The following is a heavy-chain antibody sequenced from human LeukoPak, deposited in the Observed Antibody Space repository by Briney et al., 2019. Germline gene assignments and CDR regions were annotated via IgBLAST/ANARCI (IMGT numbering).Heavy chain of an antibody. J-gene: IGHJ4*02. CDR1: GGSISSYY. D-gene: IGHD3-10*01. Sequence: SETLSLTCTVSGGSISSYYWSWIRRPPGKGLEWIGYIYYSGSTNYNPSLKSHVTISVDTSKNQFSLKLSSVTAADTAVYYCARHEYVSGSYYFDYWGQGSLVTVSS. CDR3: ARHEYVSGSYYFDY. CDR2: IYYSGST. V-gene: IGHV4-59*01.